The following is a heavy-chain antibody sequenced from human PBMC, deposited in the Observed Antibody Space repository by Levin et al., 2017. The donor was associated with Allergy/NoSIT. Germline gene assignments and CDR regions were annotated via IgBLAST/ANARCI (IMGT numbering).Heavy chain of an antibody. V-gene: IGHV3-48*03. CDR2: ISSSGSTI. Sequence: GGSLRLSCAASGFTFSSYEMNWVRQAPGKGLEWVSYISSSGSTIYYADSVKGRFTISRDNAKNSLYLQMNSLRAEDTAVYYCAGGESSTYYYDSSGYFRDYWGQETLVTVSS. CDR3: AGGESSTYYYDSSGYFRDY. J-gene: IGHJ4*02. CDR1: GFTFSSYE. D-gene: IGHD3-22*01.